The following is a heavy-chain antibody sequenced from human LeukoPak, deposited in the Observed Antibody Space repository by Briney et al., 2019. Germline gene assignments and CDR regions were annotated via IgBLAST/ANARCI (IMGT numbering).Heavy chain of an antibody. D-gene: IGHD3-22*01. Sequence: GGSLRLSCAASGFTFSSYGMHWVRQAPGKGLEWVAVIWYDGSNKYYADSVKGRFTISRDNSKNTLYLQMNSLRAEDTAVYYCAKDRHYYDSSGYYHWGQGTLVTASS. CDR2: IWYDGSNK. CDR1: GFTFSSYG. CDR3: AKDRHYYDSSGYYH. J-gene: IGHJ5*02. V-gene: IGHV3-33*06.